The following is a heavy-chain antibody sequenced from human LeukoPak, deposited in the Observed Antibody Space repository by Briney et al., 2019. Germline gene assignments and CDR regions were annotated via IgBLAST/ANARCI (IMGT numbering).Heavy chain of an antibody. Sequence: PGGSLRLSCAASRFSFSTYAMNWVRQAPGMGLEWVSQISSSGSTIYYADSVKGRFTISRDNAKNSLYLQMNSLRAEDTAVYYCARDAYYYHSTFDYWGQGTLVTVSS. CDR1: RFSFSTYA. D-gene: IGHD3-22*01. J-gene: IGHJ4*02. CDR2: ISSSGSTI. CDR3: ARDAYYYHSTFDY. V-gene: IGHV3-48*03.